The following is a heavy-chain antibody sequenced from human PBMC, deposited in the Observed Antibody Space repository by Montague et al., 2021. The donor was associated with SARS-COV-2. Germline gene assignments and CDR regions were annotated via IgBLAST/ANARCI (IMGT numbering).Heavy chain of an antibody. Sequence: TLSLTCTVSGGSISSGGYYWSWIRQRPGKGLEWIAYINYSGSTYYNPSLKSRVSISVDTSKNQFSLKLSSVTAADTAVYYCARAGTGFSLLVVVIDAFGIWGQGTMVTVSS. CDR3: ARAGTGFSLLVVVIDAFGI. CDR1: GGSISSGGYY. J-gene: IGHJ3*02. V-gene: IGHV4-31*03. CDR2: INYSGST. D-gene: IGHD3-22*01.